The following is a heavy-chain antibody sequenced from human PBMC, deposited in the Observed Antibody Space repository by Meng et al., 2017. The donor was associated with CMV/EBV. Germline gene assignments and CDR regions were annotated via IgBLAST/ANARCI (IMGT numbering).Heavy chain of an antibody. J-gene: IGHJ4*02. CDR3: ASGPYYDFWSGYYTFDY. V-gene: IGHV4-39*07. Sequence: SISSSSYYWGWIRQPPGKGLEWIGSIYYSGSTSYNPSLKSRVTISVDTSKNQFSLKLSSVTAADTAVYYCASGPYYDFWSGYYTFDYWGQGTLVTVSS. D-gene: IGHD3-3*01. CDR1: SISSSSYY. CDR2: IYYSGST.